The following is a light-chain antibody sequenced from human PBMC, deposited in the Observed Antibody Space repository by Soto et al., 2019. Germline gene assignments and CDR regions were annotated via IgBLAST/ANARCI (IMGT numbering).Light chain of an antibody. V-gene: IGLV3-9*01. Sequence: SYELTQPLSVSVALGQTARITCGGNNIGSKHVHWYQQKPGQAPVLVIYRDTNRPSGLPERFSGSNSGNTATLTISRAQVGDEADYYCQVWDSSTVIFGGGTKLTVL. CDR2: RDT. J-gene: IGLJ2*01. CDR3: QVWDSSTVI. CDR1: NIGSKH.